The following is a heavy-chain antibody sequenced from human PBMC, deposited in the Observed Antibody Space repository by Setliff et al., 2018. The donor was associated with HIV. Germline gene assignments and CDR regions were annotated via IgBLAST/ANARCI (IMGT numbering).Heavy chain of an antibody. D-gene: IGHD6-13*01. CDR1: GFTFSSYS. J-gene: IGHJ4*02. CDR3: AREYSWYSRPFDY. V-gene: IGHV3-21*01. Sequence: GESLKISCAASGFTFSSYSMNWVRQAPGKGLEWVSSISSSSSYIYYADSVKGRFTISRDSAKNSLYLQMNSLRAEDTAVYYCAREYSWYSRPFDYWGQGTLVTVSS. CDR2: ISSSSSYI.